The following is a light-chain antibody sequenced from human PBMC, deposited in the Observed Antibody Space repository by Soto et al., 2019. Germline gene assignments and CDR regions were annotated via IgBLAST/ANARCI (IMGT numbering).Light chain of an antibody. CDR3: QQYNNWGLS. Sequence: IVMTQSPATLSVSPGEGVTLSCRASQNVGTNLAWYQQKPGQAPRLLIYGSSTMANGNPATFSGSGSGTEFTLTISSLQSEESAVYYCQQYNNWGLSFGGGTKVEIK. CDR2: GSS. CDR1: QNVGTN. V-gene: IGKV3D-15*01. J-gene: IGKJ4*01.